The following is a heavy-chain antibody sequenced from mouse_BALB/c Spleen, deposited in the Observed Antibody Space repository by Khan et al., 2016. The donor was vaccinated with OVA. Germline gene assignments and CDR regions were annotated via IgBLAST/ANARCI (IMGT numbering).Heavy chain of an antibody. CDR1: GYSITSDYA. Sequence: EVKLLESGPGLVKPSQSLSLTCTVTGYSITSDYAWNWIRQFPGNKLEWMGYISYSGSTSYTPSLKSRISITREPSKNQFFYQLNSVTSEDTATYYWARGRAYWGQGTLVTVSA. D-gene: IGHD3-3*01. J-gene: IGHJ3*01. V-gene: IGHV3-2*02. CDR2: ISYSGST. CDR3: ARGRAY.